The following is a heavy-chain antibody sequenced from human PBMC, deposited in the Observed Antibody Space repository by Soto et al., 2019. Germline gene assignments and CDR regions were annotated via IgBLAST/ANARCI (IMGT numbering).Heavy chain of an antibody. CDR2: INPSGGST. CDR1: GYTFTSYY. D-gene: IGHD2-15*01. J-gene: IGHJ6*03. CDR3: ARDGPGYCSGGSCYSDYYYYMDV. Sequence: GASVKVSCKASGYTFTSYYMHWVRQAPGQGLEWMGIINPSGGSTSYAQKFQGRVTMTRDTSTSTVYMELSSLRSEDTAVYYCARDGPGYCSGGSCYSDYYYYMDVWGKGTTVTVS. V-gene: IGHV1-46*03.